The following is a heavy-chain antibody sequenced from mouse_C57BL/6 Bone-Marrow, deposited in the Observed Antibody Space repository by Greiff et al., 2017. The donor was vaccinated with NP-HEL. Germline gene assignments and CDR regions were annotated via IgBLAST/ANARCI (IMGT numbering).Heavy chain of an antibody. D-gene: IGHD1-1*01. Sequence: EVHLVESGPGLVKPSQSLSLTCSVTGYSITSGYYWNWIRQFPGNKLEWMGYISYDGSNNYNPSLKNRISITRDTSKNQFFLKLNSVTTEDTATYYCARVWEYYYGSSGAWFAYWGQGTLVTVSA. CDR3: ARVWEYYYGSSGAWFAY. J-gene: IGHJ3*01. CDR1: GYSITSGYY. CDR2: ISYDGSN. V-gene: IGHV3-6*01.